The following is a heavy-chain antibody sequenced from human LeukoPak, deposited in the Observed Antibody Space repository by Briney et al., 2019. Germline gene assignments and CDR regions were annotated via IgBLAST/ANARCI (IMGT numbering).Heavy chain of an antibody. CDR3: ARYYYDSSGLGDAFDI. CDR1: GFTFSSYG. Sequence: PGGSLRLSCAASGFTFSSYGMHWVRQAPGKGLEWAAVISYDGSNKYYADSVKGRFIISRDNSKNTLYLQMNSLRAEDTALYYCARYYYDSSGLGDAFDIWGQGTMVTVSS. V-gene: IGHV3-30*03. CDR2: ISYDGSNK. D-gene: IGHD3-22*01. J-gene: IGHJ3*02.